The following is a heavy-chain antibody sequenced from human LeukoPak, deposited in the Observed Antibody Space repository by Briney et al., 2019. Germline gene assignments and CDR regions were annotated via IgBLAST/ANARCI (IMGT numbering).Heavy chain of an antibody. CDR1: GYTFTSYD. Sequence: ASVKVSCKASGYTFTSYDINWVRQATGQGLEWMGWMNPNSGNTGYAQKFQGRVTITRDMSTSTVYMELSSLRSEDTAVYYCARDRSSGWYGDYYYYYMDVWGKGTTVTVSS. V-gene: IGHV1-8*03. CDR2: MNPNSGNT. CDR3: ARDRSSGWYGDYYYYYMDV. D-gene: IGHD6-19*01. J-gene: IGHJ6*03.